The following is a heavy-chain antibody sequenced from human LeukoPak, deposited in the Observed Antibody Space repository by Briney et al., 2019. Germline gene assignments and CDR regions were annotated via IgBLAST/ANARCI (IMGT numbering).Heavy chain of an antibody. Sequence: QPGGSLRLSCAASGFTFSSYAMSWVRQAPGKGLEWVSAISGSGGSTYYADSVKGRFTISRDNSKNTLYLQMNSLRAEDTAVYYCAKMGGYTYGYDWYFDLWGRGTLVTVSS. V-gene: IGHV3-23*01. CDR2: ISGSGGST. J-gene: IGHJ2*01. CDR1: GFTFSSYA. D-gene: IGHD5-18*01. CDR3: AKMGGYTYGYDWYFDL.